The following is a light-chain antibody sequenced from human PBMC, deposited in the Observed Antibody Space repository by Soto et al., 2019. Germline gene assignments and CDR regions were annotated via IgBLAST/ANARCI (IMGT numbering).Light chain of an antibody. CDR1: QGISSY. V-gene: IGKV1-9*01. CDR2: AAS. J-gene: IGKJ4*01. Sequence: DIPLTQSPSFLSASVGDRLTITCRASQGISSYLAWYQQKPGKAPKLLIYAASTLQTGVPSRFSGSGSGTEFTLTISSLQPEDFATYYCQQLNSYLTLTFGGGTKVEIK. CDR3: QQLNSYLTLT.